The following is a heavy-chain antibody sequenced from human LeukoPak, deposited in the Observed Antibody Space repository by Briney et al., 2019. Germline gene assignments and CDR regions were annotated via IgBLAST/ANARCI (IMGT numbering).Heavy chain of an antibody. V-gene: IGHV3-30*18. J-gene: IGHJ3*02. CDR1: GFTFSSYG. D-gene: IGHD2-2*01. Sequence: GGSLRLSCAASGFTFSSYGMHWVRQAPGKGLEWVAVISYDGSNKYYADSVKGRFTISRDNSKNTLYLQMNSLRAEDTAVYYCAKDRGYQLLWPYDAFDIWDQGTMVTVSS. CDR3: AKDRGYQLLWPYDAFDI. CDR2: ISYDGSNK.